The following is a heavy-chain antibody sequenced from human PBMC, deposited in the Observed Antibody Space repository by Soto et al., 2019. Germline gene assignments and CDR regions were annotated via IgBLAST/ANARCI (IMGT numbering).Heavy chain of an antibody. CDR1: GGSISSGGYS. V-gene: IGHV4-30-2*01. CDR2: IYHSGST. CDR3: ASSQPGSGGSCYFDY. D-gene: IGHD2-15*01. Sequence: QLQLQESGSGLVKPSQTLSLTCAVSGGSISSGGYSWSWIRQPPGKGLEWIGYIYHSGSTYYNPSLKSRVTISVDRSKNQFSLKLSSVTAADTAVYYCASSQPGSGGSCYFDYWGQGTLVTVSS. J-gene: IGHJ4*02.